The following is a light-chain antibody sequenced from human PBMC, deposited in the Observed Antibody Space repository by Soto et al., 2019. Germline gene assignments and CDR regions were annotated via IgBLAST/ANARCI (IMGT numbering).Light chain of an antibody. CDR1: QSVRSY. J-gene: IGKJ4*01. CDR3: QQRSNLPLT. CDR2: DAS. V-gene: IGKV3-11*01. Sequence: EIVLTQSPATLSLSPGERATLSCRASQSVRSYLAWYQQKPGQAPRLLIYDASNRATGIPARFSGSGSGTDFTLTISSLAPEDFAVYYCQQRSNLPLTFGVGTKVQIK.